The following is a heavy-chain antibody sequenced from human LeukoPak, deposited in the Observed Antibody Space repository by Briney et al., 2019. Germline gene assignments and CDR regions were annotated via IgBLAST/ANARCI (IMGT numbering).Heavy chain of an antibody. D-gene: IGHD6-19*01. CDR3: ARGGSGWYLWYFDY. CDR2: ISADNGNT. J-gene: IGHJ4*02. V-gene: IGHV1-18*01. CDR1: GYTFTSYD. Sequence: ASVKVSCKASGYTFTSYDISWVRQAPGQGREWRGWISADNGNTNYAQKLQGRVTMTTDTSTSTAYMELRSLRSDDAAVYYCARGGSGWYLWYFDYWGQGTLVTVSS.